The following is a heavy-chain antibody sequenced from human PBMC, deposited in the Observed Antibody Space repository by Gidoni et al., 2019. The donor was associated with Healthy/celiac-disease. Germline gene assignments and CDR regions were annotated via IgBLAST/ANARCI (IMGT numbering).Heavy chain of an antibody. CDR2: ISYDGSNK. CDR1: GFTFSSYA. D-gene: IGHD6-19*01. J-gene: IGHJ4*02. V-gene: IGHV3-30-3*01. CDR3: ARAFTQIAVAGAFDY. Sequence: QVQLVESGGGVVQPGRSLRLSGAASGFTFSSYAMHWVRQAPGKGLGWVAVISYDGSNKYYADSVKGRFTISRDNSKNTLYLQMNSLRAEDTAVYYCARAFTQIAVAGAFDYWGQGTLVTVSS.